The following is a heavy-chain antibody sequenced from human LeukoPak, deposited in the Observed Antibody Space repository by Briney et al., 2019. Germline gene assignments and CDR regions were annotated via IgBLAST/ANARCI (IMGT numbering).Heavy chain of an antibody. D-gene: IGHD3-22*01. V-gene: IGHV4-34*01. CDR2: INHSGST. CDR3: ARTQDYYDSSGLNWFDP. Sequence: PSETLSLTCAVYGGSFSGYYWSWIRQPPGKGLEWIWEINHSGSTNYNPSLKSRVTISVDTSKNQFSLKLSSVTAADTAVYYCARTQDYYDSSGLNWFDPWGQGTLVTVSS. J-gene: IGHJ5*02. CDR1: GGSFSGYY.